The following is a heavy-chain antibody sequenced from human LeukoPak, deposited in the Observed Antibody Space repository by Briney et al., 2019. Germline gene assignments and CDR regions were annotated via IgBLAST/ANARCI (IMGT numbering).Heavy chain of an antibody. CDR3: ARGSGSYEALDY. D-gene: IGHD1-26*01. CDR1: GYTFTSYY. V-gene: IGHV1-46*01. Sequence: ASVKVSCKASGYTFTSYYMLWVRQAPGQGLEWMGIINPSGGSTSYAQKFQGRVTMTRDMSTSTVYMELSSLRSEDTAVYYCARGSGSYEALDYWGQGNLVTVSS. CDR2: INPSGGST. J-gene: IGHJ4*02.